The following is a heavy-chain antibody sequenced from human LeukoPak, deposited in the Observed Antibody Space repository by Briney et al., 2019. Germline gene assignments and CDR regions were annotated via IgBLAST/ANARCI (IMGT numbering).Heavy chain of an antibody. V-gene: IGHV4-61*01. CDR1: GGSISSGNYY. D-gene: IGHD6-19*01. J-gene: IGHJ4*02. Sequence: SETLSLTCTVSGGSISSGNYYWSWIRQPPGKGLEWIGYIYYSGTTNYNPSLKSRVTISVDTSKSQFSLKLSSVTAADTAVYYCARLVSGVGYFDYWGQGTLVTVSS. CDR2: IYYSGTT. CDR3: ARLVSGVGYFDY.